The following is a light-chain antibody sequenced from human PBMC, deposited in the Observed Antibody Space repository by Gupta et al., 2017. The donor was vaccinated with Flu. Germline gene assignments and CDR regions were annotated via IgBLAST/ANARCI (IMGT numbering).Light chain of an antibody. J-gene: IGLJ3*02. CDR3: SSYTSSNTWV. Sequence: QSALTQPVSVSGSPGQSITISCTGTSSDVGGYNDVSWFQQHPAKAPKLMIDEVNNRPAGVSNRFSGSKSDNTASLTIAGLQADDEADYYCSSYTSSNTWVFGGGTKLTVL. V-gene: IGLV2-14*01. CDR2: EVN. CDR1: SSDVGGYND.